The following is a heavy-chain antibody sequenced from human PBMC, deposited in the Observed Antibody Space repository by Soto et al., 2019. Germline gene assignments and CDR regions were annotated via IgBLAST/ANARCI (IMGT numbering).Heavy chain of an antibody. D-gene: IGHD2-8*02. CDR1: GFTFSSFA. V-gene: IGHV3-23*01. J-gene: IGHJ2*01. CDR3: AKCISSSPSGGLVVKVPSYWYFHL. Sequence: EQLLESGGGLVQPGGSLSLSCAVSGFTFSSFAMSWVRQAPGKGLEWVSTSSNYGFSTFYADSVRGRFIISRDNSKNHLNVKMNSLTAEDAGIYFCAKCISSSPSGGLVVKVPSYWYFHLWGRGTLITVSP. CDR2: SSNYGFST.